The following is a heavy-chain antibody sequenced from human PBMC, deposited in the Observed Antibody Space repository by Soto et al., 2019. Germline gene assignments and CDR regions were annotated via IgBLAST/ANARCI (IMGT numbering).Heavy chain of an antibody. CDR3: ARLLQQSYYYYGMDV. Sequence: GESLKISCKGSGYSFTSYWISWVRQMPGKVLEWMGRIDPSDSYTNYSPSFQGHVTISADKSISTAYLQWSSLKTSDTAMYYCARLLQQSYYYYGMDVWGQGXTVTVYS. CDR1: GYSFTSYW. D-gene: IGHD1-1*01. J-gene: IGHJ6*02. CDR2: IDPSDSYT. V-gene: IGHV5-10-1*01.